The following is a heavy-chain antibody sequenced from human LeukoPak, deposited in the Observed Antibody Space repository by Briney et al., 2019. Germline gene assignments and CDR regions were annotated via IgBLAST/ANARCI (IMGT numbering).Heavy chain of an antibody. CDR3: AKTPSVTTLTFDY. V-gene: IGHV3-30*18. CDR1: GFTFSSYG. Sequence: GGSLRLSCAGSGFTFSSYGMHWVRQAPGKGLEWVAVISYDGSNKYYADSVKGRFTISRDNSKNTLYLQMNSLRAEDTAVYYCAKTPSVTTLTFDYWGQGTLVTVSS. J-gene: IGHJ4*02. CDR2: ISYDGSNK. D-gene: IGHD4-17*01.